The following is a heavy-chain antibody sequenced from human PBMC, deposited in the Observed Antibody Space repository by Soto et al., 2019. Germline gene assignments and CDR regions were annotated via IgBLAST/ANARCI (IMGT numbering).Heavy chain of an antibody. CDR2: IYYSGST. Sequence: SETLSLTCTVSGGSISSYYWSWIRQPPGKGLEWIGYIYYSGSTNYNPSLKSRVTISVDTSKNQFSLKLSSVTAADTAVYYCARATGGYSSSFFAIVHWGQGTLGTVAS. J-gene: IGHJ4*02. CDR3: ARATGGYSSSFFAIVH. CDR1: GGSISSYY. D-gene: IGHD6-6*01. V-gene: IGHV4-59*01.